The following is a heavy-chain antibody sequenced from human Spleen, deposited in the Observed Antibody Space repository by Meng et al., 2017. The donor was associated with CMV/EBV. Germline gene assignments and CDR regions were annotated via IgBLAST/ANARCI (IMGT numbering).Heavy chain of an antibody. CDR1: GFTLRAHA. CDR3: AKDTYYYGMDV. V-gene: IGHV3-30*14. Sequence: GGSLRLSCAASGFTLRAHAMHWVRQAPGKGLEWLAVISFDGTTQYYADSVKGRFTISRDNSKNTLSLEMGSLRAEDMAVYYCAKDTYYYGMDVWGQGTTVTVSS. J-gene: IGHJ6*02. CDR2: ISFDGTTQ.